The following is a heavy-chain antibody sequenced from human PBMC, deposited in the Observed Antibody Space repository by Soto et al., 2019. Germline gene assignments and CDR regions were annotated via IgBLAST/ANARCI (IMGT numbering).Heavy chain of an antibody. CDR1: GYTFTSYG. D-gene: IGHD1-1*01. Sequence: ASVKVSCKASGYTFTSYGISWVRQATGQGLEWMGWISAYNGNTNYAQKLQGRVTMTTDTSTSTAYMELRSLRSDDTAVYYCARDFYPSAGWNDGHLYWGQGTLVTVSS. V-gene: IGHV1-18*01. CDR3: ARDFYPSAGWNDGHLY. CDR2: ISAYNGNT. J-gene: IGHJ4*02.